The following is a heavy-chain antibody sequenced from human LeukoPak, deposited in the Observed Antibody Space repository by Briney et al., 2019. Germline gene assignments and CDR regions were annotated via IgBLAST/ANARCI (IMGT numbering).Heavy chain of an antibody. CDR3: ARLGLPCSGGSCYYYGMDV. D-gene: IGHD2-15*01. V-gene: IGHV5-10-1*01. CDR1: GNSFTCYW. J-gene: IGHJ6*04. Sequence: GEFLKISCTGSGNSFTCYWNSWGRPMPRKGVEWVGRFDPSGYYTNYSPSFQGHVTTSADNSISTAYLQWSSLKASDTAMYYCARLGLPCSGGSCYYYGMDVWGKGNTVTVSS. CDR2: FDPSGYYT.